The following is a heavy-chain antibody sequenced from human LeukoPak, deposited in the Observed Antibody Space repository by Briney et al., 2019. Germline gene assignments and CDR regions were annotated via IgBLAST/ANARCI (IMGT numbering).Heavy chain of an antibody. CDR2: ISSSGSST. D-gene: IGHD1-26*01. Sequence: PGGSLRLSCAAPGFTFSSYAMSWVRQAPGKGLEWVSGISSSGSSTYSDSVKGRFTISRDHSKNTLYLQMNSLRAEDTAVFYCAKEGRVGASVFFQHWGQGTLVTVSS. J-gene: IGHJ1*01. V-gene: IGHV3-23*01. CDR1: GFTFSSYA. CDR3: AKEGRVGASVFFQH.